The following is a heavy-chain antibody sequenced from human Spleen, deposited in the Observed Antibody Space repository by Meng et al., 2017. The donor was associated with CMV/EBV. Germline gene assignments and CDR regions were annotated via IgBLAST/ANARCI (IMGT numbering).Heavy chain of an antibody. Sequence: VPSQQSGSGLLKPSGTLSRTCACYGGSVIGYDWSCIRQPPGKGLEWIGEINHSGSTNYNPSLKSRVTISVDTSKNQFSLKLSSVTAADTAVYYCAKEVTMVRGVMGYFDYWGQGTLVTVSS. D-gene: IGHD3-10*01. V-gene: IGHV4-34*01. J-gene: IGHJ4*02. CDR1: GGSVIGYD. CDR3: AKEVTMVRGVMGYFDY. CDR2: INHSGST.